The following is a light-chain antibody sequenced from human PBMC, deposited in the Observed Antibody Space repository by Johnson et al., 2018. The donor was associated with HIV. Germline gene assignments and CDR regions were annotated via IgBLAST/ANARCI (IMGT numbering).Light chain of an antibody. Sequence: QSALTQPPSVSAAPGQKVTISCSGSSSNIGNNYVSWYQQLPGTAPKLLIYENNKRPSGIPDRFSGSKSGTSATLGITGLQTGDEADNYCGTWDSSLSAGGVVGTGTKVPVL. J-gene: IGLJ1*01. CDR1: SSNIGNNY. V-gene: IGLV1-51*02. CDR3: GTWDSSLSAGGV. CDR2: ENN.